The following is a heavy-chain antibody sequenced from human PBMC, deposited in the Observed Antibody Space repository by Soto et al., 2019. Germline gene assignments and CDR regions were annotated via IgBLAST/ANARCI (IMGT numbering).Heavy chain of an antibody. CDR3: ARDFHYGRGFDY. CDR1: GGTFSSYT. D-gene: IGHD4-17*01. V-gene: IGHV1-69*04. CDR2: IIPILGIA. Sequence: SVKVSCKASGGTFSSYTISWVRQAPGQGLEWMGRIIPILGIANYAQKFQGRVTITADKFTSTAYMELSSLRSEDTAVYYCARDFHYGRGFDYWGQGTLVTVSS. J-gene: IGHJ4*02.